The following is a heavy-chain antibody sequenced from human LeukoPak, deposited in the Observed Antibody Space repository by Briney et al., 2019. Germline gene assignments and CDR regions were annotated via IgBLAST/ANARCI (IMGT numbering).Heavy chain of an antibody. CDR2: INHSGST. J-gene: IGHJ5*02. CDR1: GGSFSGYY. D-gene: IGHD3-9*01. V-gene: IGHV4-34*01. CDR3: AREDILTDGNWFDP. Sequence: KPPETLSLTCAVYGGSFSGYYWSWIRQPPGKGLEWIGEINHSGSTNYNPSLKSRVTISVDTSKNQFSLKLSSVTAADTAVYYCAREDILTDGNWFDPWGQGTLVTVSS.